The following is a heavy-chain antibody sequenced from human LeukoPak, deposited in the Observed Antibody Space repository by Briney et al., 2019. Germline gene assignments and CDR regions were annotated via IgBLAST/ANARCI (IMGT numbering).Heavy chain of an antibody. Sequence: SVKVSCKASGGTFSSYAISWVRQAPGQGLEWMGRIIPILGIANYAQKFQGRVTITADKSTGTAYMELSSLRSEDTAVYYCARDQGSSGYDYFYYYYGMDVWGQGTTVTVSS. CDR3: ARDQGSSGYDYFYYYYGMDV. V-gene: IGHV1-69*04. CDR2: IIPILGIA. J-gene: IGHJ6*02. D-gene: IGHD5-12*01. CDR1: GGTFSSYA.